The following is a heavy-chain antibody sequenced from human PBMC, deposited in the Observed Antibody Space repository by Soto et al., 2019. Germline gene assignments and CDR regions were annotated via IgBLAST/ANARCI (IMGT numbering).Heavy chain of an antibody. CDR2: IYYSGST. D-gene: IGHD6-13*01. Sequence: QVQLQESGPGLVKPSETLSLTCTVSGGSISPYYWSWIRRPPGKGLEWIGTIYYSGSTNYNPSLTSRVATSRDTAKNQLSQTLISATAEDTAENYCAKGGGGIAADYWGQGTLDTVSS. J-gene: IGHJ4*01. CDR3: AKGGGGIAADY. CDR1: GGSISPYY. V-gene: IGHV4-59*12.